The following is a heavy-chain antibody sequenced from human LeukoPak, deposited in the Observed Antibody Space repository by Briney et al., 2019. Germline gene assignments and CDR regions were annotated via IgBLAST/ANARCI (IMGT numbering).Heavy chain of an antibody. Sequence: PSETLSLTCTVGGSISTYYWSWIRQPPGKGLEWIGYIYYSGSTNYNPSLKSRVTISVYTSKNQFSLKLSSVTAADTAVYYCARNPWVGYFDYWGQGTLVTVSS. CDR3: ARNPWVGYFDY. D-gene: IGHD1-26*01. J-gene: IGHJ4*02. CDR1: GGSISTYY. CDR2: IYYSGST. V-gene: IGHV4-59*01.